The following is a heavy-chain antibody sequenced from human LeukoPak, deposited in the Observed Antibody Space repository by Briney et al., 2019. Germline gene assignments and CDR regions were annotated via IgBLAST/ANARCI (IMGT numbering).Heavy chain of an antibody. CDR3: AKDLGSGDSYGFFDY. CDR1: GFTFSSYG. Sequence: GGSLRLSCAASGFTFSSYGMHWVRQAPGKGLERVAVISYDGSNKYYADSVKGRFTISRDNSKNTLYLQMNSLRAEDTAVYYCAKDLGSGDSYGFFDYWGQGTLVTVSS. V-gene: IGHV3-30*18. J-gene: IGHJ4*02. D-gene: IGHD5-18*01. CDR2: ISYDGSNK.